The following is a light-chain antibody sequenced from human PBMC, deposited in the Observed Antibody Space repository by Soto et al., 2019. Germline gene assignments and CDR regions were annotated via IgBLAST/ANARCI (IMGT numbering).Light chain of an antibody. CDR3: QEYYSFST. J-gene: IGKJ1*01. V-gene: IGKV1-5*01. CDR2: DAS. CDR1: QTISRW. Sequence: DIQMTQSPSTLSASVGDRVTITYRASQTISRWLAWYQQKPGTAPKLLIYDASILESGVPSRFSGSGSGTEFTLTITSLQPDDFATYYCQEYYSFSTFGQGTKVEIK.